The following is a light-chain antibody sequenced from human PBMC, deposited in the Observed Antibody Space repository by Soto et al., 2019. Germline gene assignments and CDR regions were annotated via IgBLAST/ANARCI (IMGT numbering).Light chain of an antibody. CDR2: EGS. J-gene: IGLJ1*01. CDR1: SSDVGSYNL. Sequence: QSALTQPASVSGSPGQSITISCTGTSSDVGSYNLVSWYQQHPGKAPKLMIYEGSKRRSGVSNRFSGCKSGNTASLTISGLQAEDEADYYCCSYAGSSTYVFGTGTKLTVL. CDR3: CSYAGSSTYV. V-gene: IGLV2-23*01.